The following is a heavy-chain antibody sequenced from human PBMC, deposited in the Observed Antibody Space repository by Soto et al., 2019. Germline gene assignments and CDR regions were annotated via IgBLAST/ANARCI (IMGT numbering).Heavy chain of an antibody. CDR3: AKYPFIAVADPDY. V-gene: IGHV3-30*18. D-gene: IGHD6-19*01. Sequence: QVQLVESGGGVVQPGRSLRLSCAASGFTFSSYGMHWVRQAPGKGLEWVAVISYDGSNKYYADSVKGRFTISRDNSKNTLYLQMNSLRAEDTAVYCCAKYPFIAVADPDYWGQGTLVTVSS. CDR2: ISYDGSNK. CDR1: GFTFSSYG. J-gene: IGHJ4*02.